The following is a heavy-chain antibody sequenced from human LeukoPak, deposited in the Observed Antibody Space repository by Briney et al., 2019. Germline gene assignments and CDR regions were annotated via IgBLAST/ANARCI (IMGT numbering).Heavy chain of an antibody. CDR1: GGSINSYY. CDR2: IYYSGST. J-gene: IGHJ5*02. V-gene: IGHV4-59*06. Sequence: SEALSLTCTVSGGSINSYYWSWIRQPPGKGLEWIGYIYYSGSTYYNPSLKSRVTISVDTSKNQFSLKLSSVTAADTAVYYCARDLGYSYGRNWFDPWGQGTLVTVSS. CDR3: ARDLGYSYGRNWFDP. D-gene: IGHD5-18*01.